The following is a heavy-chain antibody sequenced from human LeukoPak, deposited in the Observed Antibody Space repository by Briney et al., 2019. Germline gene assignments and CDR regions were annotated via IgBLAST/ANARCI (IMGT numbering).Heavy chain of an antibody. CDR1: GGTFSSYA. V-gene: IGHV1-69*06. J-gene: IGHJ6*04. CDR3: ARSVVVVVASYYYYYGMDV. CDR2: IIPIFGTA. D-gene: IGHD2-15*01. Sequence: SVKVSCKASGGTFSSYAISWVRQAPGQGLEWMGGIIPIFGTANYAQKFQGRVTITADKSTSTAYMELSSLRSEDTAVYYCARSVVVVVASYYYYYGMDVWGKGTTVTVSS.